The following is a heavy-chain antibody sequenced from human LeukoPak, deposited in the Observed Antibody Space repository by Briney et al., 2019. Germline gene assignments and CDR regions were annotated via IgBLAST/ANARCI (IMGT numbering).Heavy chain of an antibody. CDR2: IYYSGST. D-gene: IGHD2-2*02. Sequence: SETLSLTCTVSGGSISSYYWSWIRQPPGKGLEWIGYIYYSGSTNYNPSLKSRVTISVDTSKNQFSLKLSSVTAADTAVYYCAKHRLDIVVVPAAIRYYYYYYGMDVGGQGTTVTVPS. J-gene: IGHJ6*02. CDR3: AKHRLDIVVVPAAIRYYYYYYGMDV. CDR1: GGSISSYY. V-gene: IGHV4-59*08.